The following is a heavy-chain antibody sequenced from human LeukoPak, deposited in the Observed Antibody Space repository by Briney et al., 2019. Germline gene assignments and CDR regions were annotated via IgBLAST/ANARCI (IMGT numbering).Heavy chain of an antibody. CDR1: GGTFSSYA. J-gene: IGHJ4*02. V-gene: IGHV1-69*13. D-gene: IGHD3-9*01. Sequence: SVKVSCKASGGTFSSYAISWVRQAPGQGLEWMGGIIPIFGTANYAQKFQGRVTITADESTSTAYMELSSLRSEDTAMYYCARAGLTLPNPFDWLLYSWGQGTLVTVSS. CDR3: ARAGLTLPNPFDWLLYS. CDR2: IIPIFGTA.